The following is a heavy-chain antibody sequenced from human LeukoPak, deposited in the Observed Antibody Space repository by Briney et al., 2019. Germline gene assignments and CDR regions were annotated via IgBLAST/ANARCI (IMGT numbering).Heavy chain of an antibody. CDR1: GYTFTSYA. Sequence: GASVTVSCKASGYTFTSYAMHWVRPAPGQRLDWMGWINAGNGNTKYLQKFQGRVTITRDTSASTAYMELSSLRSEDTAVYYCARWRHSYMDYWGQGTLVTVSS. D-gene: IGHD3-16*01. V-gene: IGHV1-3*01. CDR2: INAGNGNT. J-gene: IGHJ4*02. CDR3: ARWRHSYMDY.